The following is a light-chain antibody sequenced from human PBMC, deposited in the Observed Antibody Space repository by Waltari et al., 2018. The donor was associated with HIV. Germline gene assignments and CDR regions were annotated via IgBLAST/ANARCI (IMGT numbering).Light chain of an antibody. Sequence: SVLTQPPSASGTPGQRDTISCSGRASNIGSNYVCWFQQLPGTAPKLLIYRDNQRPSGIPDRFSGSRSGTSASLAISGLRAEDEADYYCAAWDDNLSAVVFGGRTKLTVL. CDR2: RDN. CDR3: AAWDDNLSAVV. J-gene: IGLJ2*01. CDR1: ASNIGSNY. V-gene: IGLV1-47*01.